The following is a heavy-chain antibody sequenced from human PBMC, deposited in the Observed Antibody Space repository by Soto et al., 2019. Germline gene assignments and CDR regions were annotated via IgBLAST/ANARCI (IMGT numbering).Heavy chain of an antibody. CDR3: AFCLYYSDCRRYSFAS. V-gene: IGHV1-18*01. CDR1: GYTFTSYG. CDR2: ISAYNGNT. Sequence: ASVKVSCKASGYTFTSYGISWVRQAPGQGLEWMGWISAYNGNTNYAQKLQGRVTMTTDTSTSTAYMELRSLRSDDTAVYYCAFCLYYSDCRRYSFASWAQGTLVPVSS. D-gene: IGHD3-22*01. J-gene: IGHJ4*02.